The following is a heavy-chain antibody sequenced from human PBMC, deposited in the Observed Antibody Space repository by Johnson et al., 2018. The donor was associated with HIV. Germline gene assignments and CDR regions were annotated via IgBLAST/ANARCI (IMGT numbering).Heavy chain of an antibody. CDR3: AKDPSVYVTMIVVSRGAFDI. D-gene: IGHD3-22*01. J-gene: IGHJ3*02. Sequence: QVQLVESGGGVVQPGGSLRLSCAASGFTFNTYGMDWVRQAPGKGLEWVAFIRYDGNSKYYIDSVKGRFTLSRDNSKNTVYLQMNGLRAEDTAVYFCAKDPSVYVTMIVVSRGAFDIWGQGTMVSVSS. CDR2: IRYDGNSK. V-gene: IGHV3-30*02. CDR1: GFTFNTYG.